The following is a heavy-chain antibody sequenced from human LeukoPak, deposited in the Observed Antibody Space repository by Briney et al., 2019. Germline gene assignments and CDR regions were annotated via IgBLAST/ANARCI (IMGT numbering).Heavy chain of an antibody. CDR3: ARVHVVGDGYNFDY. D-gene: IGHD5-24*01. V-gene: IGHV4-31*03. CDR1: GGSISSGGYY. J-gene: IGHJ4*02. CDR2: IYYSGST. Sequence: SETLSPTCTVSGGSISSGGYYWSWIRQHPGKGLEWIGYIYYSGSTYYNPSLKSRVTISVDTSKNQFSLKLSSVTAADTAVYYCARVHVVGDGYNFDYWGQGTLVTVSS.